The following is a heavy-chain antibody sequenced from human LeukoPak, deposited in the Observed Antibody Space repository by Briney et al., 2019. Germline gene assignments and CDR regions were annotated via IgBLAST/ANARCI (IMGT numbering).Heavy chain of an antibody. D-gene: IGHD2-2*02. CDR1: GFTFSSYA. V-gene: IGHV3-23*01. CDR2: ISGSGGST. Sequence: GGSLRLSCAAFGFTFSSYAMSWVRQAPGKGLEWVSAISGSGGSTYYADSVKGRFTISRDNSKNTLYLQMNSLRAEDTAVYYCAKDRGRYCSSTSCNRAGGSDYWGQGTLVTVSS. CDR3: AKDRGRYCSSTSCNRAGGSDY. J-gene: IGHJ4*02.